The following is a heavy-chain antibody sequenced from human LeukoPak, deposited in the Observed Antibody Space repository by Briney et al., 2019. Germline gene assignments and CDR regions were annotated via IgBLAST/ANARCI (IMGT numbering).Heavy chain of an antibody. Sequence: PSETLSLTCAVSGGSISSGGYSWSWIRQPPGKGLEWIGYIYYSGSTYYNPSLKSRVTISVDTSKNQFSLKLSSVTAADTAVYYCAREGYSGSYYYFDYWGQGTLVTVSS. D-gene: IGHD1-26*01. CDR1: GGSISSGGYS. CDR3: AREGYSGSYYYFDY. J-gene: IGHJ4*02. CDR2: IYYSGST. V-gene: IGHV4-30-4*07.